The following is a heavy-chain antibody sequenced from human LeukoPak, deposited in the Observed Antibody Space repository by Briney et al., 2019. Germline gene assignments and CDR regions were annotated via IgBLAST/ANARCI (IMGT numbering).Heavy chain of an antibody. Sequence: GGSLRLSCTASGFTFGDYAMSWVRQAPGKGLEWVGFIRSKAYGGTTEYAASVKGRFTISRDDSKSIAYLQMNSLKTEDTAVYYCTRIAPMVRGTYYYYYMDVWGKGTTVTISS. CDR1: GFTFGDYA. D-gene: IGHD3-10*01. CDR3: TRIAPMVRGTYYYYYMDV. J-gene: IGHJ6*03. CDR2: IRSKAYGGTT. V-gene: IGHV3-49*04.